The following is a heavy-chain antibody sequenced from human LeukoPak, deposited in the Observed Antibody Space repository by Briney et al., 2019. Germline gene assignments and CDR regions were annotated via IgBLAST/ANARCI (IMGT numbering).Heavy chain of an antibody. CDR1: GGTFSSYA. CDR2: IIPIFGTA. V-gene: IGHV1-69*01. J-gene: IGHJ4*02. D-gene: IGHD2-2*01. Sequence: SVKVSCEASGGTFSSYAISWVRQAPGQGLEWMGGIIPIFGTANYAQKFQGRVTITADESTSTAYMELSSLRSEDTAVYYCAREEIRCSSTSCYCWGQGTLVTVSS. CDR3: AREEIRCSSTSCYC.